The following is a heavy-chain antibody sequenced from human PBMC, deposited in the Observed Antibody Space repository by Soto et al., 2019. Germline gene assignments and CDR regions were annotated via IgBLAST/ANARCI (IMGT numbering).Heavy chain of an antibody. J-gene: IGHJ5*02. Sequence: SVKVSCKASGGTFSSYAISWVRQAPGQGLEWMGGIIPIFGTANYAQKFQGRVTITADESTSTAYMELSSLRSEDTAVYYCARDPSIKNWFVPWGQGTLLTVSS. V-gene: IGHV1-69*13. CDR2: IIPIFGTA. CDR3: ARDPSIKNWFVP. CDR1: GGTFSSYA.